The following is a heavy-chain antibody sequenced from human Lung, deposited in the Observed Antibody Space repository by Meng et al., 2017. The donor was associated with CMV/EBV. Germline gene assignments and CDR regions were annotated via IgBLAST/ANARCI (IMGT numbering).Heavy chain of an antibody. D-gene: IGHD6-19*01. V-gene: IGHV1-8*03. CDR1: GYTFTSYD. Sequence: SXXVSXXASGYTFTSYDINWVRQATGQGLEWMGWMNPNSGNTGYAQKFQGRVTITRNTSISTAYMELSSLRSEDTAVYYCARGRAGYYYYGMNVWGQGTXVTVAS. CDR3: ARGRAGYYYYGMNV. CDR2: MNPNSGNT. J-gene: IGHJ6*02.